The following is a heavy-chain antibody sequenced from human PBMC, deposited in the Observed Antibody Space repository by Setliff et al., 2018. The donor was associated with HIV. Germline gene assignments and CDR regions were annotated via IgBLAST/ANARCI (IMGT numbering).Heavy chain of an antibody. CDR3: ARDLRDGFEEWFSTLDDGMDV. Sequence: ASVKVSCKSSGYTFSQYGISWVRQAPGQGLEWMGNINPHTGVTKYAEKFQGRVTMTRDTSINTIYMELSRLRSDDTAVYYCARDLRDGFEEWFSTLDDGMDVWGQGTTVTVSS. CDR2: INPHTGVT. CDR1: GYTFSQYG. J-gene: IGHJ6*02. V-gene: IGHV1-2*02. D-gene: IGHD3-3*01.